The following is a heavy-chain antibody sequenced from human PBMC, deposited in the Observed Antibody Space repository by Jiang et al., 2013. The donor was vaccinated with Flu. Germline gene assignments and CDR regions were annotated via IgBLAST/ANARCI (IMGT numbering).Heavy chain of an antibody. V-gene: IGHV1-2*02. CDR3: ARAPYSSGWGDY. D-gene: IGHD6-19*01. J-gene: IGHJ4*02. Sequence: GWINPNSGGTNYAQKFQGRVTMTRDTSISTAYMELSRLRSDDTAVYYCARAPYSSGWGDYWGQGTLVTVSS. CDR2: INPNSGGT.